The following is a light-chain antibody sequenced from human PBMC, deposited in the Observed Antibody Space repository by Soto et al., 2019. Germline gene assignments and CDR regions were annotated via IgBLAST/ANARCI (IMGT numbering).Light chain of an antibody. CDR1: SSDVGAYIY. J-gene: IGLJ1*01. V-gene: IGLV2-14*01. CDR2: DIT. Sequence: QSALTQPASVSGSPGQSNTISCTGTSSDVGAYIYVSWYQQHPGKAPKLLIYDITNRPSGVSNRFSGSKSGNTASLTISGLQAEDEADYYCVSFTPSSSYVFGTGTKVTVL. CDR3: VSFTPSSSYV.